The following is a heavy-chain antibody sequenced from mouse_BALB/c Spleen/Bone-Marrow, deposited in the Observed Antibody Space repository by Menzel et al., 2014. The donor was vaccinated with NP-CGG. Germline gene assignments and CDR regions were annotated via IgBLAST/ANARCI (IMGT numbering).Heavy chain of an antibody. CDR1: GFTFTDYY. V-gene: IGHV7-3*02. CDR3: ARDKGRVFFDY. J-gene: IGHJ2*01. CDR2: IRNKANGYTT. Sequence: EVHLVESGGGLVQPGGSLRLSCATSGFTFTDYYMNWVRRPPGKALEWLGFIRNKANGYTTEYSASVKGRFTIPRDNSQNILYLQMNSLRAEDSATYYCARDKGRVFFDYWGQGTTLTVSS.